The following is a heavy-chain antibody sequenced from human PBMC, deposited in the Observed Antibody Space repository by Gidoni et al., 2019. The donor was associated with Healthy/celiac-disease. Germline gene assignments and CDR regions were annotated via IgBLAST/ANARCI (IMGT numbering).Heavy chain of an antibody. CDR2: TYYRSKWYN. Sequence: QVQLQQSGPGLVKPSQTLSLTCAISGDSVSSNSAAWNWIRQSPSRGLEWLGRTYYRSKWYNDYAVSVKSRITINPDTSKNQFSLQLNSVTPEDTAVYYCAREWYCSGGSCYFNWFDPWGQGTLVTVSS. J-gene: IGHJ5*02. V-gene: IGHV6-1*01. CDR1: GDSVSSNSAA. CDR3: AREWYCSGGSCYFNWFDP. D-gene: IGHD2-15*01.